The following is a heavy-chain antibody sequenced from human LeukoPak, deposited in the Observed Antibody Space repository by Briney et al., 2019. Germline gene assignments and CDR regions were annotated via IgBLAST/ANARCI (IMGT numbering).Heavy chain of an antibody. Sequence: GGSLRLSCAASGFTFSSYSMNWVRQAPGKGLEWVSSISSSSSYIYYADPVKGRFTISRDNAKNSLYLQMNSLRADDTAIYYCAKNRIPTAITPDSWGQGTLVIVSS. CDR2: ISSSSSYI. D-gene: IGHD2-2*02. V-gene: IGHV3-21*01. CDR1: GFTFSSYS. J-gene: IGHJ5*01. CDR3: AKNRIPTAITPDS.